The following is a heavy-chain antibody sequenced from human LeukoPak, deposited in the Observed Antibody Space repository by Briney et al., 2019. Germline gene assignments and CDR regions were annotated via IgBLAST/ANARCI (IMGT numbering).Heavy chain of an antibody. D-gene: IGHD2-2*01. CDR2: INHSGST. CDR3: ARGRGYCSSTSCSHYYYYYMDV. J-gene: IGHJ6*03. CDR1: GGSFSGYY. V-gene: IGHV4-34*01. Sequence: SETLSLTCAVYGGSFSGYYWSWIRQPPGKGLEWIGEINHSGSTNYNPSLKSRVTISVDTSKNQFSLKLSSVTAADTAVYYCARGRGYCSSTSCSHYYYYYMDVWGKGATVTVSS.